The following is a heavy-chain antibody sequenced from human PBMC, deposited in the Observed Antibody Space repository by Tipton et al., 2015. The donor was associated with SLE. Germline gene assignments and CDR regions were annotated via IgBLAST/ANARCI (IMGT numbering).Heavy chain of an antibody. D-gene: IGHD5-12*01. CDR2: IYTSGST. CDR3: ASYSGYDSLFDY. Sequence: TLSLTCTVSGGSISSGGYYWSWFRQPPGKGLEWIGYIYTSGSTNNNPSLKSRVTISVDTSKNQFSLKLSSVTAADTAVYYCASYSGYDSLFDYWGQGTLVTVSS. J-gene: IGHJ4*02. CDR1: GGSISSGGYY. V-gene: IGHV4-61*09.